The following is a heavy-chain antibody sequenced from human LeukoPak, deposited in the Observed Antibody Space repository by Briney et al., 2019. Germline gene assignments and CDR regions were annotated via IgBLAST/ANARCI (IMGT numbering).Heavy chain of an antibody. CDR1: GGTLSSYA. V-gene: IGHV1-69*13. D-gene: IGHD2-15*01. CDR2: IIPIFGKA. Sequence: ASVKVSCKASGGTLSSYAISWVRQAPGQGLEWMGGIIPIFGKANYAQKFQGRVTITADESTSTAYMELSSLRSEDTAVYYCARDRLRYCSGGSCYPAKNDAFDIWGQGTMVTVSS. J-gene: IGHJ3*02. CDR3: ARDRLRYCSGGSCYPAKNDAFDI.